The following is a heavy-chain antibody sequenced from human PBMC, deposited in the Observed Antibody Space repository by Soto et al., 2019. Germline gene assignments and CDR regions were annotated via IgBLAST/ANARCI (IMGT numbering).Heavy chain of an antibody. V-gene: IGHV3-15*07. D-gene: IGHD3-10*01. J-gene: IGHJ6*02. CDR3: TTDGLLWFGELLSITSPYYYYGMDV. CDR1: GFTFSNAW. CDR2: IKSKTDGGTT. Sequence: GGSLRLSCAASGFTFSNAWMNWVRQAPGKGLEWVGRIKSKTDGGTTDYAAPVKGRFTISRDDSKNTLYLQMNSLKTEDTAVYYCTTDGLLWFGELLSITSPYYYYGMDVWGQGTTVTVSS.